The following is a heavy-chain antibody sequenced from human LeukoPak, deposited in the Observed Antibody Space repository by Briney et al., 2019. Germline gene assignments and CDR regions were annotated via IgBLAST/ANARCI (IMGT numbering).Heavy chain of an antibody. CDR1: GGSISIFY. J-gene: IGHJ2*01. CDR2: IYNSGST. D-gene: IGHD3-3*01. CDR3: ARHLSVDYDFWSGYSPGYFDL. Sequence: SETLSLTCTVSGGSISIFYWNWIRQPPGKGLEWIGSIYNSGSTTYNPSLKSRVTISGDTSKNQFSLKLSSVTAADTAVYYCARHLSVDYDFWSGYSPGYFDLWGRGTLVTVSS. V-gene: IGHV4-59*08.